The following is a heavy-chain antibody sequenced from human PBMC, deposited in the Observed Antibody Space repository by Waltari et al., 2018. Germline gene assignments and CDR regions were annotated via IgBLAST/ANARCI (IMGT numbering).Heavy chain of an antibody. CDR2: ISYAGSNK. CDR3: EVGATPLGIDY. D-gene: IGHD1-26*01. CDR1: GFTFSSYA. J-gene: IGHJ4*02. Sequence: QVQLVESGGGVVQPGRSLRLSCAASGFTFSSYAMHWVRQAPGKGLEWVAVISYAGSNKYSADSVKGRFTISRDNSKNTLYLQMNSLRAEDTVVYYCEVGATPLGIDYWGQGTLVTVSS. V-gene: IGHV3-30-3*01.